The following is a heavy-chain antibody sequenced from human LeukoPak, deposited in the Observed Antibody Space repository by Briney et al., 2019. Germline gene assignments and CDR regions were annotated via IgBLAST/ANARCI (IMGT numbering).Heavy chain of an antibody. Sequence: SGGSLRLSCAASGFTFSSYAMSWVRQAPGKGLEWVSAIRDSGSSTHYADSVKGRFTTSRDNSKNTLFLQMNSLRAEDTAIYYCAKYGPQDSGSSHFDYWGQGALVTVSS. CDR1: GFTFSSYA. CDR3: AKYGPQDSGSSHFDY. D-gene: IGHD1-26*01. V-gene: IGHV3-23*01. J-gene: IGHJ4*02. CDR2: IRDSGSST.